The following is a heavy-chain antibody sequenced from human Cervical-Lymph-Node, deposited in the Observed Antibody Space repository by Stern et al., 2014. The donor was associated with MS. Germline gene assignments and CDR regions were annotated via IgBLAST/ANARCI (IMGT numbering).Heavy chain of an antibody. V-gene: IGHV1-2*02. CDR2: INPNSGGT. CDR3: ARIAKTLVPSGAFDI. Sequence: QVQLGQSGTEVKKPGASVRVSCMASGYTFTDYHLHWLRQAPGQGLEWIGWINPNSGGTNFAQKLQGRVTMTTDTSINTSYMELYRLRSDDTAVYYCARIAKTLVPSGAFDIWGQGTMVSVSS. D-gene: IGHD2-2*01. CDR1: GYTFTDYH. J-gene: IGHJ3*02.